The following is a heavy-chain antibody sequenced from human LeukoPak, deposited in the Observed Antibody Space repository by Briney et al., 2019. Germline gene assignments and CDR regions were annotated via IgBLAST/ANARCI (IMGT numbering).Heavy chain of an antibody. J-gene: IGHJ6*03. D-gene: IGHD2-21*02. CDR3: ARDRAYCGGDCYSYYYYYYMDV. CDR2: INPNSGGT. V-gene: IGHV1-2*02. Sequence: ASVKVSCKASGYTFTSYGISWVRQAPGQGLEWMGWINPNSGGTNYAQKFQGRVTMTRDTSISTAYMELSRLRSDDTAVYYCARDRAYCGGDCYSYYYYYYMDVWGKGTTVTISS. CDR1: GYTFTSYG.